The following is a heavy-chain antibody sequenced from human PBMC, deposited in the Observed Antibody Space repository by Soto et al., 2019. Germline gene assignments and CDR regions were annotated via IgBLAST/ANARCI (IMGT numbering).Heavy chain of an antibody. V-gene: IGHV4-30-2*01. CDR2: IYHSGST. CDR3: ARAGRRYCSGASCYSERTFDA. D-gene: IGHD2-15*01. CDR1: GGSISSGGYS. J-gene: IGHJ5*02. Sequence: TLSLTCAVSGGSISSGGYSWSWIRQPPGKGLEWIGYIYHSGSTYYNPSLKSRVTISVDMSKNQFSLKLRSMTAADNAVYYCARAGRRYCSGASCYSERTFDAWGQGNLVTVSS.